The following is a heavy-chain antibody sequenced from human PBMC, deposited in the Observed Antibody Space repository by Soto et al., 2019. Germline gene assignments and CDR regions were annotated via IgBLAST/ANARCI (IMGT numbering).Heavy chain of an antibody. Sequence: GASVKVSCKASGGTFSSYAISWVRQAPGQGLEWMRGIIPIFGTANYAQKLQGRVTITADESTSTAYMELSSLRSEDTAVYYCARDHVVVVAATHYYYGMDVWGQGTTVTVSS. J-gene: IGHJ6*02. CDR2: IIPIFGTA. CDR1: GGTFSSYA. CDR3: ARDHVVVVAATHYYYGMDV. D-gene: IGHD2-15*01. V-gene: IGHV1-69*13.